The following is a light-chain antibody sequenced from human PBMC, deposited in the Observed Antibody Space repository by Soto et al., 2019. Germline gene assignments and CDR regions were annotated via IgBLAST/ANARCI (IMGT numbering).Light chain of an antibody. CDR3: LQHNTYPWT. Sequence: DVQMTQSPSSLSASVGDIVTITCRASQDIRFNLGWFQQKPGEGPKRLIYSSSDLQSGVPSRFSANSSGKEFTLIINGLQPEDSASYFCLQHNTYPWTFGLGTKV. J-gene: IGKJ1*01. V-gene: IGKV1-17*01. CDR2: SSS. CDR1: QDIRFN.